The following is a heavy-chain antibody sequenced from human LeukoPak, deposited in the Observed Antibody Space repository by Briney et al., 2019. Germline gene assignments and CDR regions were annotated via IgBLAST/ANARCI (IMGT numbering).Heavy chain of an antibody. Sequence: ASVTVSCKASGYTFTGYYMRWVRQAPGQGLEWMGWINPNSGGTNYAQKFQGRVTMTRDTSISTAYMELSRLRSDDTAVYYCVRGGGRAYYFDYWGQGTLVTVSS. J-gene: IGHJ4*02. CDR1: GYTFTGYY. CDR3: VRGGGRAYYFDY. V-gene: IGHV1-2*02. D-gene: IGHD3-16*01. CDR2: INPNSGGT.